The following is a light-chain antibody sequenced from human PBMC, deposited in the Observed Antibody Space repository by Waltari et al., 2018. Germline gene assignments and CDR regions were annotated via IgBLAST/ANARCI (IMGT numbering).Light chain of an antibody. CDR3: QQVNGYPLT. Sequence: DIQFPQSPSFPSASVGDGITITSRASQGISSNLVWYQQKPGKAPKVLISAASTLQTGVPSRFSGSGSGTEFTLTISSLQPEDFATYYCQQVNGYPLTFGGGTKVEIK. V-gene: IGKV1-9*01. J-gene: IGKJ4*01. CDR2: AAS. CDR1: QGISSN.